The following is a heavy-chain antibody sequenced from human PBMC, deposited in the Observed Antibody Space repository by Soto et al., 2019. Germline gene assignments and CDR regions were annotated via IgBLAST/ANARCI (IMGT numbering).Heavy chain of an antibody. J-gene: IGHJ6*02. CDR2: IRTTGST. CDR1: GFAVSNHY. CDR3: ARNSMMDV. Sequence: EVQLVESGGGLVQPGGSLRLSCAASGFAVSNHYMNWVRQAPGKGLEWVSIIRTTGSTYYADSVKGRFTISRDNSKNTVSLEMNSLRVEDTAVYYCARNSMMDVWGQGTTVIVSS. V-gene: IGHV3-53*01.